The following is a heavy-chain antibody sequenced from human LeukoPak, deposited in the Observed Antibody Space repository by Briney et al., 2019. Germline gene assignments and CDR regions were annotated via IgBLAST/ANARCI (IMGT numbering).Heavy chain of an antibody. D-gene: IGHD6-25*01. J-gene: IGHJ6*02. CDR1: GFTFSSYG. CDR3: AKVLARFTQRVSYYYGMDV. CDR2: IRYDGSNK. V-gene: IGHV3-30*02. Sequence: GGSLRLSCAASGFTFSSYGMHWVRQAPGKGLEWVAFIRYDGSNKYYADSVKGRFTISRDNSKNTLYLQMNSLRAEDTAVYYCAKVLARFTQRVSYYYGMDVWGQGTTVTVSS.